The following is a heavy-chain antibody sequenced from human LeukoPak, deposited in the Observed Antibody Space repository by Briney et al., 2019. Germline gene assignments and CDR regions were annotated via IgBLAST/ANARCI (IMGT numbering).Heavy chain of an antibody. CDR2: ISYDGSNK. CDR1: GFTFSSYA. V-gene: IGHV3-30*04. D-gene: IGHD3-9*01. CDR3: ARVRYFGFDY. Sequence: GGSLRLSCAASGFTFSSYAMHWVRQAPGKVLEWVAVISYDGSNKYYADSVKGRFTISRDNSKNTLYLQMNSLRAEDTAVYYCARVRYFGFDYWGQGTLVTVSS. J-gene: IGHJ4*02.